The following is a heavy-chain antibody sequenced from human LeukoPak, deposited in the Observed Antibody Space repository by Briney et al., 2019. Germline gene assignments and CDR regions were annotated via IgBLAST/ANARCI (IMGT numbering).Heavy chain of an antibody. D-gene: IGHD6-13*01. Sequence: ASVKVSCKVSGYTLTELSMHWVRQAPGKGLEWMGGFDPEEGEPIYAQKFQGRVTMTEDTSADTAYMELNSLTSDDTAVYYCATELQQLFPFDYWGQGTLVTVSS. CDR1: GYTLTELS. CDR2: FDPEEGEP. CDR3: ATELQQLFPFDY. J-gene: IGHJ4*02. V-gene: IGHV1-24*01.